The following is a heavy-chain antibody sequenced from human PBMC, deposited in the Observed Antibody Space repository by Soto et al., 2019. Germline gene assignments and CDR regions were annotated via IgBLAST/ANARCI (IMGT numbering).Heavy chain of an antibody. CDR2: IYYSGST. D-gene: IGHD6-19*01. Sequence: QVQLQESGPGLVKPSQTLSLTCTVSGGSLSSGDYYWSWIRQHPGKGLEWIGYIYYSGSTHYNPSLKVRVTTSIDTSKNQFSLKVNSVTAADTAVYYCARGSAGAGRNRYFDLWGRGTLVTVSS. CDR1: GGSLSSGDYY. J-gene: IGHJ2*01. CDR3: ARGSAGAGRNRYFDL. V-gene: IGHV4-31*03.